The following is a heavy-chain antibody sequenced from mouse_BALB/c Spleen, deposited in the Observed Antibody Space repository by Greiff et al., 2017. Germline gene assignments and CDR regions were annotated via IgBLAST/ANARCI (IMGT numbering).Heavy chain of an antibody. J-gene: IGHJ3*01. V-gene: IGHV14-1*02. CDR1: GFNIKDYY. Sequence: VQLQQSGAELVRPGALVKLSCKASGFNIKDYYMHWVKQRPEQGLEWIGWIDPENGNTIYDPKFQGKASITADTSSNTAYLQLSSLTSEDTSVYYCARSTYVFAYWGQGTLVTVSA. CDR3: ARSTYVFAY. CDR2: IDPENGNT.